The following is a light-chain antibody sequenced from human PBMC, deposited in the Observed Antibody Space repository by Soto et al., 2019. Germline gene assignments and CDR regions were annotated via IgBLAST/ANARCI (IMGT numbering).Light chain of an antibody. CDR2: YDS. J-gene: IGLJ3*02. Sequence: SYELTQPPSVSVAPGKTARITCGGNNIGSKSVHWYQQKPGQAPVLVIYYDSDRPSGIPELFSGYNSANTATLTIGSVEAGDEADYYCQLWDSSSDHPVFGGGTKLTVL. CDR1: NIGSKS. CDR3: QLWDSSSDHPV. V-gene: IGLV3-21*04.